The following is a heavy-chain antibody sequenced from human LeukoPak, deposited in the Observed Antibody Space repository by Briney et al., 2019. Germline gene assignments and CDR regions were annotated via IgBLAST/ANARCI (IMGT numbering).Heavy chain of an antibody. Sequence: GGPLRLSCATSGFTFSSFEMNWVRQAPGKGLEWVSYISSTGNTIYYADSVKGRFTISRDNAKSSLYLRMNSLRAEDTAVYYCARDSSGNFIPDYFDYWGQGTLVTVSS. J-gene: IGHJ4*02. CDR3: ARDSSGNFIPDYFDY. D-gene: IGHD3-10*01. V-gene: IGHV3-48*03. CDR2: ISSTGNTI. CDR1: GFTFSSFE.